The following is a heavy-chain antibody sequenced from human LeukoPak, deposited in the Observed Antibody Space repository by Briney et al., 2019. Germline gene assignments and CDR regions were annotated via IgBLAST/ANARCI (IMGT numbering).Heavy chain of an antibody. CDR2: IYYSGST. V-gene: IGHV4-59*08. D-gene: IGHD6-13*01. CDR1: GGSISSYY. Sequence: SETLSLTCTVSGGSISSYYWSWIRQPPGKGLEWIGYIYYSGSTNYNPSLKSRVTISVDTSKNQFSLKLSSVTAAGTAVYYCARHRPAAAALLNWFDPWGQGTLVTVSS. CDR3: ARHRPAAAALLNWFDP. J-gene: IGHJ5*02.